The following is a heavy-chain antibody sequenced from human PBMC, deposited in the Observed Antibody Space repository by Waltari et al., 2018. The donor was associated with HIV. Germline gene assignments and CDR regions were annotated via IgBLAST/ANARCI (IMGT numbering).Heavy chain of an antibody. CDR2: IYGNGET. Sequence: ATGGVLVQPGGSLSLCCRVSGFTVKKKYMTWVGRSTSRGLEWIGTIYGNGETYSAASMRGRLFISRDDPGNRVFLHINNVNFADTASYFCAKGVRFLGPWSQETPVTVSS. CDR3: AKGVRFLGP. V-gene: IGHV3-53*05. CDR1: GFTVKKKY. D-gene: IGHD3-3*01. J-gene: IGHJ5*02.